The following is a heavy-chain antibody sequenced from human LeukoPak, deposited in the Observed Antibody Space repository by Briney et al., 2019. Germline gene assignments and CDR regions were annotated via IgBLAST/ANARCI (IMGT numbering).Heavy chain of an antibody. V-gene: IGHV3-7*01. CDR2: MNQGGSEK. D-gene: IGHD2-15*01. Sequence: GGSLRLSCAASGFTFSSYWMTWVRQAPGKGLEYVANMNQGGSEKYYLDSVKGRFTISRDNAKNSLYLHMSSLRAEDTAVYYCVTDRSWLFDYWGQGTLVTVSS. CDR3: VTDRSWLFDY. CDR1: GFTFSSYW. J-gene: IGHJ4*02.